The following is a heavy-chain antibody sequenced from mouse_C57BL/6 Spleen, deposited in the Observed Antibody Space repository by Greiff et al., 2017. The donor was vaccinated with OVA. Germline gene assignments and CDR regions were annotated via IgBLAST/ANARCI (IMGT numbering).Heavy chain of an antibody. V-gene: IGHV1-53*01. CDR2: INPSNGGP. Sequence: QVQLQQPGTELVKPGASVKLSCKASGYTFTSYWMHWVKQRPGQGLEWIGNINPSNGGPNYNEKFKSKATLTVDKSSSTAYMQLSSLTSDDSAVYYCARSYYDYDDAMDYWGQGTSVTVSS. CDR1: GYTFTSYW. D-gene: IGHD2-4*01. J-gene: IGHJ4*01. CDR3: ARSYYDYDDAMDY.